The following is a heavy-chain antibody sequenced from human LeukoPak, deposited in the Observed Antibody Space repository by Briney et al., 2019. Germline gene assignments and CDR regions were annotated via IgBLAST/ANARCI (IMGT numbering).Heavy chain of an antibody. J-gene: IGHJ6*03. CDR3: ARHLYYYFYDMDV. Sequence: PSETLSLTCTVSGGSISSSNYYWGWIRQPPGKGLEWIGSIYYSGSTYYNPSLKSRVTISVDPSKNQFSLKLSSVTAADTAVYYCARHLYYYFYDMDVRGKGTTVTISS. CDR1: GGSISSSNYY. CDR2: IYYSGST. D-gene: IGHD2-2*02. V-gene: IGHV4-39*01.